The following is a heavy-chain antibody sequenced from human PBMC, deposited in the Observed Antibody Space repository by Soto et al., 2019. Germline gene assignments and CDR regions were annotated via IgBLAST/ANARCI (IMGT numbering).Heavy chain of an antibody. CDR2: IIPLFGIT. D-gene: IGHD2-8*01. V-gene: IGHV1-69*02. CDR3: ATFYGGDCTTNKCYGDFDY. J-gene: IGHJ4*02. CDR1: GGIFNRYS. Sequence: QVQLVQSGAEVKKPGSSVKVSCKASGGIFNRYSVSWVRQAPGQGLEWMGRIIPLFGITNYAQKFQGRVMITADKSTNTAYMEVNGLRSEDTALYYCATFYGGDCTTNKCYGDFDYWGQGTLVTVTS.